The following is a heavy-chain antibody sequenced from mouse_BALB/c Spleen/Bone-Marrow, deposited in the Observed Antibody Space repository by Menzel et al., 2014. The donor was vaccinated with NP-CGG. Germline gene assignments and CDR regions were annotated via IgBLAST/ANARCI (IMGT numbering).Heavy chain of an antibody. J-gene: IGHJ1*01. V-gene: IGHV5-17*02. CDR1: GFTFSSFG. CDR2: ISSGSTAI. Sequence: EVHLVESGGGLVQPGGSRKLSCAASGFTFSSFGMHWVRQAPEKGLEWVAYISSGSTAICYADTEKGRFTISRDNPKNTLFLQMTSLRSEDTAMYYCARGGNWDDFDVWGAGTTVTVSS. D-gene: IGHD4-1*01. CDR3: ARGGNWDDFDV.